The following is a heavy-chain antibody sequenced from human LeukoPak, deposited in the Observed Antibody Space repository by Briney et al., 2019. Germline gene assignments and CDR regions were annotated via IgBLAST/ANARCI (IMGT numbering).Heavy chain of an antibody. CDR1: GFTFSSYA. Sequence: PGGSLRLSCAASGFTFSSYAMHWVRQAPGKGLEWVAVISYDGSNKYYADSVKGRFTISRDNSKNTLYLQMNSLRAEDTAVYYCARSSMIVVVITWGIDYWGQGTLVTVSS. V-gene: IGHV3-30*04. CDR2: ISYDGSNK. D-gene: IGHD3-22*01. CDR3: ARSSMIVVVITWGIDY. J-gene: IGHJ4*02.